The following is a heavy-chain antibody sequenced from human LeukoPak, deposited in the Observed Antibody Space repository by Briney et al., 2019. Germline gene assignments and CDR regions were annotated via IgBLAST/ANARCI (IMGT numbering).Heavy chain of an antibody. CDR1: GGSISSSSYY. Sequence: PSETLSLTCTVSGGSISSSSYYWVWIRQPPGKGLEWIGSIYYSGSTYYNPSLKSRVTISVDTSKNQFSLKLSSVTAADTALYYCARHEDAFDIWGQGTMVTVSS. J-gene: IGHJ3*02. CDR3: ARHEDAFDI. CDR2: IYYSGST. V-gene: IGHV4-39*01.